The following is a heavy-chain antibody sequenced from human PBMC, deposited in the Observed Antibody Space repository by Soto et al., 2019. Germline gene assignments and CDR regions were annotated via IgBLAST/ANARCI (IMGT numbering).Heavy chain of an antibody. V-gene: IGHV1-69*01. D-gene: IGHD6-6*01. CDR3: LRDDRSSDY. CDR1: GDTISNYA. Sequence: QVQLVQSGAEVKMPGSSVKVSCTASGDTISNYAISWARQAPVQGLEWMGGLIPVFATPHYAQRFQGRVSSNADESTRTVYMELSSLVADDTSVYYCLRDDRSSDYWGQGTLVIVSS. J-gene: IGHJ4*02. CDR2: LIPVFATP.